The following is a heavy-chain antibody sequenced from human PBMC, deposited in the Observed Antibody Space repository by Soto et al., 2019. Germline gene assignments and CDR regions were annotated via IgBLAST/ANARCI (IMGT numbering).Heavy chain of an antibody. CDR2: VYYRGRS. CDR3: ARGGSYGDFFDY. Sequence: PSETLSLTCTVSGGSVTNSSYYWGWIRQSPGKGLEWIGSVYYRGRSYSKSSVKSRVTISVDTSKNRFSLRLTSVTSADTAVYYCARGGSYGDFFDYWGQGAQVTVSS. V-gene: IGHV4-39*07. D-gene: IGHD4-17*01. CDR1: GGSVTNSSYY. J-gene: IGHJ4*02.